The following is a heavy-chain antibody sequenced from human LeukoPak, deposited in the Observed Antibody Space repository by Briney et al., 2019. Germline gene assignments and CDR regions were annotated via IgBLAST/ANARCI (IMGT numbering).Heavy chain of an antibody. CDR2: IHTSGTT. J-gene: IGHJ3*02. D-gene: IGHD3-16*01. CDR3: ARRILGGTAFDI. V-gene: IGHV4-61*02. CDR1: GGSISSGTYY. Sequence: PSETLSLTCTVSGGSISSGTYYWSWIRQPAGKGLEWIGRIHTSGTTNYNPSLKSRVTISVDTSRNRFSLKLSSVAAADTAVYYCARRILGGTAFDIWGQGTMVTVSS.